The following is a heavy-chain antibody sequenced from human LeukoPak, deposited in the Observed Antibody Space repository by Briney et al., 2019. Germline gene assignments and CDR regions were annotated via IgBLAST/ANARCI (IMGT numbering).Heavy chain of an antibody. CDR1: GYSFTSYW. CDR3: ARRDYDFWSGYPGFDAFDI. D-gene: IGHD3-3*01. CDR2: IYPGDSDT. V-gene: IGHV5-51*01. Sequence: GESLEISCKGSGYSFTSYWIGWVRQMPGKGLEWMGIIYPGDSDTRYSPSSQGQVTISADKSISTAYLQWSSLKAPDTAMYYCARRDYDFWSGYPGFDAFDIWGQGTMVTVSS. J-gene: IGHJ3*02.